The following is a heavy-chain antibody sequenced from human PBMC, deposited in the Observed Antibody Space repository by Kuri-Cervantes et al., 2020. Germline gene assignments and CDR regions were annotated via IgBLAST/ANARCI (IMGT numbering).Heavy chain of an antibody. CDR1: GGSISSSSYY. CDR2: IYYSGST. J-gene: IGHJ4*02. D-gene: IGHD3-3*01. Sequence: SETLSLTCTVSGGSISSSSYYWGWIRQPPGKGLEWIGSIYYSGSTYYNPSLKSQVTISVDTSKNQFSLKLSSVTAADTAVYYCARLWLEWTFDYWGQGTLVTVSS. CDR3: ARLWLEWTFDY. V-gene: IGHV4-39*01.